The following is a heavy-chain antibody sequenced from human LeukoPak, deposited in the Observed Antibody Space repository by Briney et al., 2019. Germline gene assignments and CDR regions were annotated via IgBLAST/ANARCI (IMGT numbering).Heavy chain of an antibody. J-gene: IGHJ4*02. V-gene: IGHV3-7*01. Sequence: GGSLRLSXAASGFTFSSYWMSWVRQAPGKGVEWVANIKQDGSDKYYVDSVKGRFTISRDNAKNSLYLQMNSLRAEDTAVYYCARKWTGIDYWGQGTLVTVSS. CDR2: IKQDGSDK. CDR3: ARKWTGIDY. D-gene: IGHD1-14*01. CDR1: GFTFSSYW.